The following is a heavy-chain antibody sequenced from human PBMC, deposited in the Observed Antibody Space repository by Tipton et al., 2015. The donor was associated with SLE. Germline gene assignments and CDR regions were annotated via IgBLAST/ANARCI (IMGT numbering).Heavy chain of an antibody. CDR2: INHSGST. CDR1: GGSFSVYY. Sequence: TLSLTCAVYGGSFSVYYWTWIRQPPGKGLEWIGEINHSGSTKYNPSLKSRVTISVDTSKNQFSLKLSSVTAADTAVYYCARRVAVAVYWYFDLWGRGTLVTVSS. D-gene: IGHD6-19*01. J-gene: IGHJ2*01. CDR3: ARRVAVAVYWYFDL. V-gene: IGHV4-34*01.